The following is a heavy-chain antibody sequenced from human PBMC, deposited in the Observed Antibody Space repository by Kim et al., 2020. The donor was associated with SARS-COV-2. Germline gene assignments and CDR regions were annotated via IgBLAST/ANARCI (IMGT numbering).Heavy chain of an antibody. CDR2: K. Sequence: KYYAEPVKGRFTISRDNYKNTLYLQMNSLRAEDTAVYYCAKEGIAVAFDYWGQGTLVTVSS. J-gene: IGHJ4*02. D-gene: IGHD6-19*01. V-gene: IGHV3-30*02. CDR3: AKEGIAVAFDY.